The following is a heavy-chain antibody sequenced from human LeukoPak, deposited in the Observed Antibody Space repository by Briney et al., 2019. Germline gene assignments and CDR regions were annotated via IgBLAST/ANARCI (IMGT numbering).Heavy chain of an antibody. D-gene: IGHD6-13*01. CDR1: GYSFTSYW. J-gene: IGHJ3*02. Sequence: GESLKISCKGSGYSFTSYWIGWVRQMPGKGLEWMGIIYPGDSDTRYSPSFQGQVTISADKSISTAYLQWSSLKASDTAMYYCATPLIESEQQLADDAFDIWGQGTMVTVSS. CDR3: ATPLIESEQQLADDAFDI. CDR2: IYPGDSDT. V-gene: IGHV5-51*01.